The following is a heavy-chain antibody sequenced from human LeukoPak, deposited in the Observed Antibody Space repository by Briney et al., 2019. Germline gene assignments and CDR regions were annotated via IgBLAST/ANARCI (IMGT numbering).Heavy chain of an antibody. CDR3: ARAKGVVVTARTMYRHPNHFDY. Sequence: PGGSLRLSCAASGFTFSSYSMNWVRQAPGKGLEWVSYISSSSSTIYYADSVKGRFAISRDNSKNTLYLQMNSLRAEDTAVYYCARAKGVVVTARTMYRHPNHFDYWGQGTLVTVSS. D-gene: IGHD2-21*02. CDR1: GFTFSSYS. CDR2: ISSSSSTI. J-gene: IGHJ4*02. V-gene: IGHV3-48*01.